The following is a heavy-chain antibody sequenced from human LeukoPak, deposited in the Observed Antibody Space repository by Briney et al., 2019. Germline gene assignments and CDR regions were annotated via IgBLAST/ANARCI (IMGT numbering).Heavy chain of an antibody. CDR3: AHSPLGHRYEYGAFDI. D-gene: IGHD3-16*01. Sequence: ESGPTLGHPTPARTLTCTFSGSSVSRSGVGGGWIREPPEKALEWLALIYWDDEKRYIPSLESRLTHTKDTSKNQVVLAMTNMDPVDTATYYCAHSPLGHRYEYGAFDIWGQGTMVTVSS. V-gene: IGHV2-5*02. J-gene: IGHJ3*02. CDR2: IYWDDEK. CDR1: GSSVSRSGVG.